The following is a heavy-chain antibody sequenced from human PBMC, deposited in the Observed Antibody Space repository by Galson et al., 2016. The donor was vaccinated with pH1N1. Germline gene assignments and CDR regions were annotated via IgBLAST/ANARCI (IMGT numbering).Heavy chain of an antibody. V-gene: IGHV3-7*01. CDR1: GFTFSSYW. Sequence: SLRLSCAASGFTFSSYWMTWARQAPGKGVEWVANMNQDGSEKYYVDSVKGRFTISRDNAKNYVYLQMNSLRAEDTALYYCARAIGAAESYWGQGTLVTVSS. CDR3: ARAIGAAESY. CDR2: MNQDGSEK. J-gene: IGHJ4*02. D-gene: IGHD6-13*01.